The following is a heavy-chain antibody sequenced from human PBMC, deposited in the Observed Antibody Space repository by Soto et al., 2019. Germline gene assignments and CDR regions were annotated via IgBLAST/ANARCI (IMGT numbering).Heavy chain of an antibody. Sequence: EVQLVESGGGLVQPGGSLRLSCAASGFTFSSYWMHWVRQVPGKGLVWVSRINSDGSSTSYADSVKGRFSISRDNAKNTLYLLLNSLRDEDTAVYYCARDRESNDYGDYPFDYWGQGTLVTVSS. V-gene: IGHV3-74*01. CDR1: GFTFSSYW. J-gene: IGHJ4*02. D-gene: IGHD4-17*01. CDR2: INSDGSST. CDR3: ARDRESNDYGDYPFDY.